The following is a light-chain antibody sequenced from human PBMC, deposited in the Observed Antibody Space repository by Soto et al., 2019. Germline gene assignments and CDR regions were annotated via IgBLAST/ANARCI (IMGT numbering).Light chain of an antibody. J-gene: IGKJ2*01. V-gene: IGKV1-5*01. CDR2: DSS. CDR1: QSISSL. Sequence: DIQMTQSPSTLSASVGDRITITCRASQSISSLLAWYQQKPGKAPKVLIYDSSSLESGVPSRFSGSGSGTEFTLTISSLQPDDFATYCCQEYNSFSYTFGQGTRLDIK. CDR3: QEYNSFSYT.